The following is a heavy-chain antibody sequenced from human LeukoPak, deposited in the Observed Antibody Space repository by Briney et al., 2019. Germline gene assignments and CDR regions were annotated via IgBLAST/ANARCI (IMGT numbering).Heavy chain of an antibody. J-gene: IGHJ4*02. D-gene: IGHD5-18*01. CDR2: ISHTGSAN. Sequence: GGSLRLSCAASGFTFSSYAMNWVRQAPGKGLEWVSYISHTGSANSYADSVKGRFTISRDNSKNTLYLQMNSLRAEDTAVYYCARDPGYNYGYDYWGQGTLVTVSS. CDR3: ARDPGYNYGYDY. CDR1: GFTFSSYA. V-gene: IGHV3-48*03.